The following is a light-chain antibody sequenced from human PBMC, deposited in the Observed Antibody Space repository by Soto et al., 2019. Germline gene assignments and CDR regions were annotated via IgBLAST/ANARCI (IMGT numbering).Light chain of an antibody. Sequence: EIVMTQSPATLSVSPGERATLSCRASQSIGSDLAWYQQKPGQAPRLLIYGASTRATGIPARFSGSGSGTEFTLTISSLQSEDVASYYCHHYYICPRTFGQGTKVDIK. CDR2: GAS. J-gene: IGKJ1*01. CDR3: HHYYICPRT. CDR1: QSIGSD. V-gene: IGKV3-15*01.